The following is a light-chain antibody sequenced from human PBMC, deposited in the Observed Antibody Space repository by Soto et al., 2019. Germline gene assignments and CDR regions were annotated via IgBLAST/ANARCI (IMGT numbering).Light chain of an antibody. Sequence: EIVMTQSPSTLSLSPGERATLSCRAIETVSTNLAWFQRKAGQPPRLLIYGSSTRATGVPDRFSGSGSGTEFALIISSLQSEDVAVYYCQQYSNWPPAITFGQGTRLEIK. J-gene: IGKJ5*01. CDR1: ETVSTN. CDR3: QQYSNWPPAIT. V-gene: IGKV3-15*01. CDR2: GSS.